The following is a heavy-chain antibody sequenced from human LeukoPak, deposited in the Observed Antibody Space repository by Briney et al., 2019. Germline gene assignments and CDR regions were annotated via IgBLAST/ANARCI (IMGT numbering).Heavy chain of an antibody. J-gene: IGHJ2*01. CDR1: GGSISTYY. V-gene: IGHV4-59*01. CDR3: ARKQGGYWHFDL. D-gene: IGHD3-16*01. Sequence: SETLSLTRTVSGGSISTYYWSWIRQSPGKGVEWIGYIYYTGSTNYNPSLRSRVTISVDTSKNQFSLKMSSVTAADTAVYYCARKQGGYWHFDLWGRGTLVSVSS. CDR2: IYYTGST.